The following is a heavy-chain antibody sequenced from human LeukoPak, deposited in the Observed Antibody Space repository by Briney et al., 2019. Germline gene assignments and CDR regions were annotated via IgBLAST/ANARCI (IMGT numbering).Heavy chain of an antibody. CDR3: ARDRYYGSGPRVFVYYMDV. CDR2: ISSSGSTI. D-gene: IGHD3-10*01. J-gene: IGHJ6*03. V-gene: IGHV3-48*03. Sequence: HPGGSLRLSCAASGFTFSSYEMNWVRQAPGKGLEWVSYISSSGSTIYYADSVKGRFTISRDNAKNSLYLQMNSLRAEDTAVYYCARDRYYGSGPRVFVYYMDVWGKGTTVTVSS. CDR1: GFTFSSYE.